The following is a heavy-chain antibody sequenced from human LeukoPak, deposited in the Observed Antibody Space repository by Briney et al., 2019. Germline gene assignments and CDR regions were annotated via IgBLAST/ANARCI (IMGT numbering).Heavy chain of an antibody. D-gene: IGHD6-19*01. CDR1: EFTFSRYW. Sequence: GGSLTLSCAASEFTFSRYWMSGVRQAPGKGLEWVANIKTDGSEKYYVDSLKGRFIISRDNAKNSLYLQMNSLRAEDTAVYYCARDWDGSGWPIDYWGQGTLVAVSS. CDR3: ARDWDGSGWPIDY. V-gene: IGHV3-7*05. CDR2: IKTDGSEK. J-gene: IGHJ4*02.